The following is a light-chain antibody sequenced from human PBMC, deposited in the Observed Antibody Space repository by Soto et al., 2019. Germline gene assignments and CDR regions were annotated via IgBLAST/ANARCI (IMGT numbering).Light chain of an antibody. V-gene: IGLV2-14*01. J-gene: IGLJ1*01. Sequence: QSSLAQPPSVSGSPGQSIPVSCTGPSIDIGASNFFSWYQHLPGRAPKVIIFEATNRPSGVSNRFSGSKSGITASLTSSGLQADDEDEYFLISDKNDDPVLFGKGTKVTV. CDR3: ISDKNDDPVL. CDR2: EAT. CDR1: SIDIGASNF.